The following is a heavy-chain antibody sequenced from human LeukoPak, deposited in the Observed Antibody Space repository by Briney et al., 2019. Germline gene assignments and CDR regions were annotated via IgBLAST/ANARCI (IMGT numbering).Heavy chain of an antibody. CDR1: GGSTTGHY. J-gene: IGHJ4*02. CDR2: VYYSGTT. Sequence: SETLSLTCSVSGGSTTGHYWSWIRQPPGKGLEWIGYVYYSGTTQYKPSLKSRVTISVDTSRNQCSLKLTSATAADTAVYYCARGWLEQLFDSWGQGTLVTVSS. CDR3: ARGWLEQLFDS. V-gene: IGHV4-59*11. D-gene: IGHD5-24*01.